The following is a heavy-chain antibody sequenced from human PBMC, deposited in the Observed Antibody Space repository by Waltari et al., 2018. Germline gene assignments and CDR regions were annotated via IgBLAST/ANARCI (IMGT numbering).Heavy chain of an antibody. J-gene: IGHJ4*02. Sequence: QVQLQESGPGLVKPSETLSLTCAVSGGSISGYYWSWIRQAPGKGLEWIGDISGGSGSTSYNPSLKSRVTISIDTSKNQFSLKLSSVSAADTAVYYCARGFDFDDWGQGVLVTVSS. CDR1: GGSISGYY. CDR3: ARGFDFDD. V-gene: IGHV4-59*12. CDR2: ISGGSGST.